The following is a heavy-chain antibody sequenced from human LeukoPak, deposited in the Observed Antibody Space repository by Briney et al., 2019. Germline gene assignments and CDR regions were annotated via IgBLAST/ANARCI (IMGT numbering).Heavy chain of an antibody. CDR3: ATTTQFYYYYGMDV. V-gene: IGHV5-10-1*01. Sequence: GESLRISCKGSGYSFTSYWISWVRQMPGKGLEWMGRIDPSDSYTNYSPSFQGHVTISADKSISTAYLRWSSLKASDTAMYYCATTTQFYYYYGMDVRGQGTTVTVSS. CDR1: GYSFTSYW. CDR2: IDPSDSYT. D-gene: IGHD1-1*01. J-gene: IGHJ6*02.